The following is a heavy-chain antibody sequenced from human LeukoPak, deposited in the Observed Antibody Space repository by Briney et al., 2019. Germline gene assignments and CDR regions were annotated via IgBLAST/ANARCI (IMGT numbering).Heavy chain of an antibody. J-gene: IGHJ4*02. Sequence: GRSLRLSCAASGFTFSSYGMHWVRQAPGKGLEWVAVIWYDGSNKYYADSVKGRFTISRDNSKNTLYLQMNSLRAEDTAVYYCARGRIAAALYYFDYWGQGTLVTVSS. CDR1: GFTFSSYG. CDR2: IWYDGSNK. CDR3: ARGRIAAALYYFDY. D-gene: IGHD6-13*01. V-gene: IGHV3-33*01.